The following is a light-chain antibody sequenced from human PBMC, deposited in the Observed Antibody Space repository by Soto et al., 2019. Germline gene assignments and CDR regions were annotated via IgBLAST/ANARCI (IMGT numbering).Light chain of an antibody. CDR3: SSYAGSSTYA. J-gene: IGLJ1*01. Sequence: QSALTQPRSVSGSPGQSVTISCTGTSSDVGGYNYVSWYQQHPGKAPKLMIYDVSKRPSGVPDRFSGSKSGNTASLTISGLQADDEADYYCSSYAGSSTYAFGTGTKLPVL. V-gene: IGLV2-11*01. CDR2: DVS. CDR1: SSDVGGYNY.